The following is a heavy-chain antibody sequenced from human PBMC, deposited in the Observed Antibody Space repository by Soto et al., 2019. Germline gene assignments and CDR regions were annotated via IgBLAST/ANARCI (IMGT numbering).Heavy chain of an antibody. J-gene: IGHJ4*02. CDR3: AKDFAATVTPIDY. CDR1: GFTFSSYA. CDR2: ISGSDGST. D-gene: IGHD4-17*01. V-gene: IGHV3-23*01. Sequence: GGSLRLSCAASGFTFSSYAISWVRQAPGKGLEWVSAISGSDGSTHYADSVKGRFTISRENSKNTLYLQMNSLRAEDTAVYYGAKDFAATVTPIDYWGQGTLVTVSP.